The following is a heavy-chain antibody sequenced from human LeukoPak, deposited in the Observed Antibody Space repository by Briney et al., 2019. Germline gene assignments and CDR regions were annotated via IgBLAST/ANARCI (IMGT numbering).Heavy chain of an antibody. CDR2: MNPNSGNT. J-gene: IGHJ5*02. Sequence: GASVKVSCKASGYTFTSYDINWVRQATGQGLEWMGWMNPNSGNTGYAQKFQGRVTITRNTSISTAYMELSSLRSEDTAVYYCARVDHTAMLNWFDPWGQGTLVTVSS. CDR1: GYTFTSYD. V-gene: IGHV1-8*03. CDR3: ARVDHTAMLNWFDP. D-gene: IGHD5-18*01.